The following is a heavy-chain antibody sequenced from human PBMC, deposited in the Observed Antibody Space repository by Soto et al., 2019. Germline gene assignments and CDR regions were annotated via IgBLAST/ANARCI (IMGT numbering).Heavy chain of an antibody. J-gene: IGHJ5*02. CDR2: IYYSGST. D-gene: IGHD3-10*01. V-gene: IGHV4-39*02. Sequence: QLQLQESGPGLVKPSETLSLTCTVSGGSISSSSYYLGWIRQPPGKGLEWIGSIYYSGSTYYNPSLNSRVTISVDTSKNHFSLKLSSVTAADTAVYYCARPAGDRSGSYQNWFDPWGQGTLVTVSS. CDR3: ARPAGDRSGSYQNWFDP. CDR1: GGSISSSSYY.